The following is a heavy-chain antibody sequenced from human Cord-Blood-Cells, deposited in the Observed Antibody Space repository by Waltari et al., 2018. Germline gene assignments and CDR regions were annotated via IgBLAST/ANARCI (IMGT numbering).Heavy chain of an antibody. V-gene: IGHV1-69*02. D-gene: IGHD5-12*01. CDR3: ARDVEMATMSAFDY. CDR2: ITPILGIA. Sequence: QVQLVQSGAEVKKPGSSVKVSCKASGGTFSSYTISWVRQAPGQGLEWMGRITPILGIANYAQKFQGRVTITADKSTSTAYMELSSLRSEDTAVYYCARDVEMATMSAFDYWGQGTLVTVSS. CDR1: GGTFSSYT. J-gene: IGHJ4*02.